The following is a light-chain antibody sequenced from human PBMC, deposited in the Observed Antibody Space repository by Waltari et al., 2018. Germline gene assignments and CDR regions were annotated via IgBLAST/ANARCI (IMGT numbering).Light chain of an antibody. Sequence: EIVVTQSPGTLSLSPGERATLSCRASQSVSSSYLDWYQQKPGQAPRLLIYGASSSATGIPDRFSGSGSGTDFTLTISRLGPEDVAVYYCQQYGSSPPEDTFGQGTKLEIK. CDR1: QSVSSSY. CDR2: GAS. J-gene: IGKJ2*01. V-gene: IGKV3-20*01. CDR3: QQYGSSPPEDT.